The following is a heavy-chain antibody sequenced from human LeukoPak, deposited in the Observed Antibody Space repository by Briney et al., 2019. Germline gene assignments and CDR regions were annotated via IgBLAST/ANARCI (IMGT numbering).Heavy chain of an antibody. Sequence: GGSLRLSCAASGFTFSTYSLTWVRQAPGKGLEWVSAISSGGDITYYADSVKGRFTIFRDNSKNTLYLQMNNLRAGDTAAYYCAKGKIPNIMGGNGIDVWGQGTTVTVSS. CDR2: ISSGGDIT. J-gene: IGHJ6*02. CDR1: GFTFSTYS. D-gene: IGHD5-12*01. CDR3: AKGKIPNIMGGNGIDV. V-gene: IGHV3-23*01.